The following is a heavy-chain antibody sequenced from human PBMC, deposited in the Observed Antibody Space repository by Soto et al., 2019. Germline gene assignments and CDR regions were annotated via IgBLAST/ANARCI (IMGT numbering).Heavy chain of an antibody. CDR3: ARDGPYCSGTSCPIYYYYGMDV. CDR1: GFTFSSYA. Sequence: QVQLVESGGGVVQPGRSLRLSCAASGFTFSSYAMHWVRQAPGKGLEWVAVISYDGSNKYYADSVKGRFTISRDNSKNTLYLQMNSLRAEDTAVYYCARDGPYCSGTSCPIYYYYGMDVWGQGTTVTVSS. V-gene: IGHV3-30-3*01. D-gene: IGHD2-2*01. J-gene: IGHJ6*02. CDR2: ISYDGSNK.